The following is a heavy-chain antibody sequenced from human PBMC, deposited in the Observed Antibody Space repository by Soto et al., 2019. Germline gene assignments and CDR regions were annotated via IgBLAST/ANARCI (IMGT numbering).Heavy chain of an antibody. CDR2: MNPNSGNT. D-gene: IGHD3-10*01. Sequence: QVQLVQSGAEVKKPGASVKVSCKASGYTFTSYDINWVRQATGHGLEWMGWMNPNSGNTGYAQKFQGRVTMTRNTSMSTAYMELSSLRSEDTAVYYCARGINYYGSGDDAFDIWGQGTMVTVSS. J-gene: IGHJ3*02. CDR3: ARGINYYGSGDDAFDI. CDR1: GYTFTSYD. V-gene: IGHV1-8*01.